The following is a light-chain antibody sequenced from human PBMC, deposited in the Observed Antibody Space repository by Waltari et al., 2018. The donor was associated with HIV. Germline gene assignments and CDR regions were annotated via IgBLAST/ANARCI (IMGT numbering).Light chain of an antibody. Sequence: QSVLTQPASVSGAPGQRVTIACTGTRSNIVAGFDVHWYQQIPGNAPNLLIYATLIRPSGVPRRFSGSRSGTSASLPITGLQSEDEPDYYCHSYDRSQSGSLVFGGGTKLTVL. V-gene: IGLV1-40*01. CDR1: RSNIVAGFD. CDR2: ATL. J-gene: IGLJ2*01. CDR3: HSYDRSQSGSLV.